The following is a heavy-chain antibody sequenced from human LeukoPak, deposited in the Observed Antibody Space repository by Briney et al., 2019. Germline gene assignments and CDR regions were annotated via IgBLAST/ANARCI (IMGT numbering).Heavy chain of an antibody. CDR1: GFTFRSDG. J-gene: IGHJ4*02. D-gene: IGHD2-21*02. CDR2: IRYDGSNE. Sequence: TGGSLRVSCAAPGFTFRSDGMHWVRQAPGKGLGWVGSIRYDGSNEYYADSVKGRFNISRDNSKNTLYRQVNSLRAEDTAVYYCANVRQSVVTAILPFDYWGRGTLVTVSS. CDR3: ANVRQSVVTAILPFDY. V-gene: IGHV3-30*02.